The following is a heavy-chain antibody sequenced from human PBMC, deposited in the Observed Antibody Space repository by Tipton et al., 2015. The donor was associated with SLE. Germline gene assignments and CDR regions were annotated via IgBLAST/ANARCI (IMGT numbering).Heavy chain of an antibody. D-gene: IGHD1-7*01. CDR3: VKTGPTPFFDF. V-gene: IGHV3-7*01. Sequence: SLRLSCTASGSIFSSYWMTWVRQAPGKGPGWVANINQDGSEKNCVDSVKGRFTISRDNYKDALYLQMNSLRPEDTAVYFCVKTGPTPFFDFWGQGTLVTVSS. CDR1: GSIFSSYW. CDR2: INQDGSEK. J-gene: IGHJ4*02.